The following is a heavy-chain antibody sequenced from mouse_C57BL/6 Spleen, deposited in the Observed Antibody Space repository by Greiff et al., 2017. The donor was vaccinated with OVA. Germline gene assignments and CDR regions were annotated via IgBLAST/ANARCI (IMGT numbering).Heavy chain of an antibody. CDR1: GYTFTSYW. V-gene: IGHV1-55*01. J-gene: IGHJ3*01. D-gene: IGHD2-3*01. CDR2: IYPGSGST. CDR3: ARNEDDGYYRPAWLAN. Sequence: VQLQQPGAELVKPGASVKMSCKASGYTFTSYWITWVKQRPGQGLEWIGDIYPGSGSTNYNEKFKSKATLTVDTSSRTAYMPLSSLTSEDSAVYDCARNEDDGYYRPAWLANWGKGTLVTVSA.